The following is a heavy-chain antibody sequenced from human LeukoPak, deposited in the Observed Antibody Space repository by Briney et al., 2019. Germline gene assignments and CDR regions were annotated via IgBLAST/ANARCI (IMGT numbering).Heavy chain of an antibody. CDR1: GGSISSYY. D-gene: IGHD6-13*01. CDR2: IYYSGST. Sequence: SETLSLTCTVSGGSISSYYWSWIRQPPGKGLEWIGYIYYSGSTNYNPSLKSRVTISVDTSKKQFSLKLSSVTAADTAVYYCARVSSSSVLDYYYMDVWGKGTTVTVSS. J-gene: IGHJ6*03. V-gene: IGHV4-59*12. CDR3: ARVSSSSVLDYYYMDV.